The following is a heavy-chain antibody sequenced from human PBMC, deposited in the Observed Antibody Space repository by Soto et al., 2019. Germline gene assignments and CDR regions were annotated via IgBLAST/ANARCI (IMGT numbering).Heavy chain of an antibody. V-gene: IGHV3-9*01. CDR2: ISWNGAYT. J-gene: IGHJ4*02. Sequence: EVQLVESGGGLVQPGRSLRLSCVVSGFDFDDYAMNWVRQAPGKGLEWVAGISWNGAYTGYADSVKGRFIISRDNAKNSLYLQMSSLRPEDTALYYCTRVRLGVTTRLFDYWGQGTLVTVSS. CDR3: TRVRLGVTTRLFDY. D-gene: IGHD6-25*01. CDR1: GFDFDDYA.